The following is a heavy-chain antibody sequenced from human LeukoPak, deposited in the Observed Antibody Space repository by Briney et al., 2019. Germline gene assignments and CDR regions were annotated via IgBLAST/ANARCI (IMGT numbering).Heavy chain of an antibody. CDR3: ARGLAARPKTRYDY. CDR1: GGSISSYY. Sequence: SETLSLTCTVSGGSISSYYWSWIRQPPGKGLEWIGYIYYSGSTNYNPSLKSRVTMSVDTSKNQFSLKLSSVTAADTAVYYCARGLAARPKTRYDYWGQGTLVTVSS. V-gene: IGHV4-59*12. J-gene: IGHJ4*02. CDR2: IYYSGST. D-gene: IGHD6-6*01.